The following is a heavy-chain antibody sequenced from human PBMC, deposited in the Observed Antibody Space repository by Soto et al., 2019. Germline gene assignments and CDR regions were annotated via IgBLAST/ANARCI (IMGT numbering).Heavy chain of an antibody. V-gene: IGHV3-23*01. CDR1: GFTFSSYA. CDR3: AKWGPGRGVAELRMDV. CDR2: ISGSGGST. J-gene: IGHJ6*02. Sequence: GGSLRLSCAASGFTFSSYAMSWVRQAPGKGLEWVSAISGSGGSTYYADSVKGRFTISRDNAKNTLYLQMNSLRAEDTAVYYCAKWGPGRGVAELRMDVWGQGTTVTVSS. D-gene: IGHD3-10*01.